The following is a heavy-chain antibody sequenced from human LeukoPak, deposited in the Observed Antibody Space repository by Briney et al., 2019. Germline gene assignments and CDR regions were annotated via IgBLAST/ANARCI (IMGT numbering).Heavy chain of an antibody. D-gene: IGHD6-19*01. V-gene: IGHV3-21*01. CDR3: ARKWDYGSGWDNWYFDL. CDR2: ISSSSTYI. J-gene: IGHJ2*01. CDR1: GFTFSSYT. Sequence: GGSLRLSCAASGFTFSSYTMNWVRQAPGKGLEWVSSISSSSTYILYADSMKGRFTISRDNAKNSLYLQMNSLRAEDTAVYYCARKWDYGSGWDNWYFDLWGRGTLVTVSS.